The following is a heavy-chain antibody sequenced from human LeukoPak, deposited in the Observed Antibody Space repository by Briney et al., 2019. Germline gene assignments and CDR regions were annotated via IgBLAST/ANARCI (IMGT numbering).Heavy chain of an antibody. D-gene: IGHD4-17*01. CDR2: IYYSGST. CDR1: GGSITNYY. CDR3: ARHTYGDAGYNWFDP. J-gene: IGHJ5*02. V-gene: IGHV4-59*08. Sequence: SETLSLTCTVSGGSITNYYLSWIRPPPGKGLEWVGYIYYSGSTNYNPSLKSRVTISVDTSKNQFSLKLSSVTAADTAVYYCARHTYGDAGYNWFDPWGQGTLVTVSS.